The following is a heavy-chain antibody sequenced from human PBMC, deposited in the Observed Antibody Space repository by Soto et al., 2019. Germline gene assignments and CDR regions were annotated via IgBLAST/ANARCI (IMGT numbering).Heavy chain of an antibody. CDR3: ALGIAARPFDS. V-gene: IGHV2-5*02. Sequence: QISLKESGPALVKPTQTLTLTCSFSGFSLTTTGVGVGWIRQPPGKALEWLALIYWDDDESYNPSLKNRLTITKDTSKNLVVLTMTNVDPVNTATYYCALGIAARPFDSWGQGTLVTVSS. CDR1: GFSLTTTGVG. CDR2: IYWDDDE. J-gene: IGHJ4*02. D-gene: IGHD6-6*01.